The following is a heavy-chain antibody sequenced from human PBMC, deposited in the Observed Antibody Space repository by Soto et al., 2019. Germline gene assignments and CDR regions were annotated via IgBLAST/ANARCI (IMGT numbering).Heavy chain of an antibody. D-gene: IGHD5-12*01. Sequence: PGGSLRLSCAASGFTFSGYVMGWVRQAPGKGLEWVSAISGSGGSTYYADSVKGRFTISRDNSKNTLYLQMNSLRAEDTAVYYCAKDRAGYDYYFDYWGQGTLVTVSS. CDR1: GFTFSGYV. V-gene: IGHV3-23*01. CDR2: ISGSGGST. J-gene: IGHJ4*02. CDR3: AKDRAGYDYYFDY.